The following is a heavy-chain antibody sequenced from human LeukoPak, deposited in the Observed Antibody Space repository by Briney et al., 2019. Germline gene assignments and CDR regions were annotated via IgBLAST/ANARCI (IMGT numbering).Heavy chain of an antibody. CDR3: AKGYSGYDLYYYGMDV. CDR2: ISGSGGST. V-gene: IGHV3-23*01. Sequence: GGSLRLSCAASGFTFSSYAMSWVRQAPGKGLEWVSAISGSGGSTYYADSVKGRFTISRDNSKNTLYLQMNSLRAEDTAVYYCAKGYSGYDLYYYGMDVWGQGTTVTVSS. CDR1: GFTFSSYA. J-gene: IGHJ6*02. D-gene: IGHD5-12*01.